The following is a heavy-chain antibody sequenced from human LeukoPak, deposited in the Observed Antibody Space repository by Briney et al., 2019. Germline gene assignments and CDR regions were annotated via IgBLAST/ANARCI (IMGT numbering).Heavy chain of an antibody. V-gene: IGHV3-21*01. CDR3: ARSGLGYCSGGSCWYYYYYYYMDV. CDR2: ISSSSSYI. CDR1: GFTFSSYS. J-gene: IGHJ6*03. Sequence: GGSLRLSCAASGFTFSSYSMNWVRQAPGKGLEWVSSISSSSSYIYYADSVKGRFTISRDNAKNSLYLQMNSLRAEDTAVYYCARSGLGYCSGGSCWYYYYYYYMDVWGKGTTVTVSS. D-gene: IGHD2-15*01.